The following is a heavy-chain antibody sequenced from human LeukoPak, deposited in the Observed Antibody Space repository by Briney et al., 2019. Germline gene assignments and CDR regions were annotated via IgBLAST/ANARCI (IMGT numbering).Heavy chain of an antibody. CDR1: GFTFSSYW. CDR2: IKQDGSEK. J-gene: IGHJ2*01. CDR3: ARRTLFYGVSGGFPHWYFDL. D-gene: IGHD3-10*01. V-gene: IGHV3-7*01. Sequence: GGSLRLSCAASGFTFSSYWMSWVRQAPGKGLEWVANIKQDGSEKYYVDSVKGRFTISRDNAKNSLYLQMNSLRAEDTAVYYCARRTLFYGVSGGFPHWYFDLWGRGTLVTVSS.